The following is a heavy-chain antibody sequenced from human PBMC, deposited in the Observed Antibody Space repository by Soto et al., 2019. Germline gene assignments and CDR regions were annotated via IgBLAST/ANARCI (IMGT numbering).Heavy chain of an antibody. D-gene: IGHD3-10*01. Sequence: SETLCVTCPVAGGSISSGGCYWSWIRQPPGKGLEWIGYIYYSGSTYYNPSLKSRVTISVDTSKNQFSLKLSSVTAADTAVYYCARVGGFGATTIDYWGQGTLVTVSS. CDR2: IYYSGST. CDR3: ARVGGFGATTIDY. V-gene: IGHV4-30-4*01. J-gene: IGHJ4*02. CDR1: GGSISSGGCY.